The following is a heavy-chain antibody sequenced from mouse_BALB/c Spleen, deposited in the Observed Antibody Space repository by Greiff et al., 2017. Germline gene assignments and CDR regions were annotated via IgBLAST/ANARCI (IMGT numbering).Heavy chain of an antibody. CDR2: INPYNGAT. D-gene: IGHD1-1*01. CDR3: ARHYYGSSSYFDY. CDR1: GYSFTGYY. Sequence: EVQLQQSGPELVKPGASVKISCKASGYSFTGYYMHWVKQSHVKSLEWIGRINPYNGATSYNQNFKDKASLTVDKSSSTAYMELHSLTSEDSAVYYCARHYYGSSSYFDYWGQGTTLTVSS. V-gene: IGHV1-31*01. J-gene: IGHJ2*01.